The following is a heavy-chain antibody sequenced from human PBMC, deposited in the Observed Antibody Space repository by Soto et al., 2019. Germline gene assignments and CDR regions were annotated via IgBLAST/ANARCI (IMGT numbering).Heavy chain of an antibody. D-gene: IGHD6-19*01. CDR1: VDRVSSNSAA. CDR2: TYYRSKWYN. J-gene: IGHJ3*02. V-gene: IGHV6-1*01. Sequence: PSQTLSLTCAISVDRVSSNSAAWYWIRQSPSRGLEWLGRTYYRSKWYNDYAVSVKSRITINPDTSKNQFSLQLNSVTPEDTAVYYCARDGTSTEWLVLFAFDIWGQGTMVTVSS. CDR3: ARDGTSTEWLVLFAFDI.